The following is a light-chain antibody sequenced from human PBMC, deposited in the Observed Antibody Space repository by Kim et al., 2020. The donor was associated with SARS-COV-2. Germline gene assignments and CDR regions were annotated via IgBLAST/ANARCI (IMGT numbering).Light chain of an antibody. CDR3: LQYNTFPYS. CDR1: RGLSGW. Sequence: SAFARDRVTISCRAMRGLSGWLAWYQQKPGTTPRLLIYKASSLEGWVPSRFSGTRSETEYTLSISSLQPDDFATNYCLQYNTFPYSFGQGTKLEI. CDR2: KAS. V-gene: IGKV1-5*03. J-gene: IGKJ2*03.